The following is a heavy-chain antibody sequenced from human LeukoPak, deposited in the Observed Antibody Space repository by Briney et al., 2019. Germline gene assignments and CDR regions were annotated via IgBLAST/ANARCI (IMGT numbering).Heavy chain of an antibody. CDR2: INHSGST. V-gene: IGHV4-34*01. Sequence: SETLSLTCAVYGGSFSGYYWSWIRQPPGKGLEWIGEINHSGSTNYNPSLKSRVTISVDTSKNQFSLKLSSVTAADTAVYYCAKDSSAYYAFDIWGPRTMVTGSS. D-gene: IGHD3-22*01. CDR1: GGSFSGYY. CDR3: AKDSSAYYAFDI. J-gene: IGHJ3*02.